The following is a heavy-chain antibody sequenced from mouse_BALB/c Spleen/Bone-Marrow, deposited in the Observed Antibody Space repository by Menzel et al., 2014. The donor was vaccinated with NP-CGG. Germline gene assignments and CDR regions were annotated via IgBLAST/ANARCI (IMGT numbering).Heavy chain of an antibody. D-gene: IGHD1-1*01. CDR2: IDTSVSCT. CDR1: GYTFTDYW. CDR3: AKGDWYGRAF. J-gene: IGHJ3*01. Sequence: QVQLQQSAAALLIPGASVKKSCKASGYTFTDYWMHWVKQRPGQGLEWIGAIDTSVSCTSYNQQFKGKATLTVDESSSTACMQLSSLTSEDSAVYFWAKGDWYGRAFWVQGTLVTVSA. V-gene: IGHV1-69*01.